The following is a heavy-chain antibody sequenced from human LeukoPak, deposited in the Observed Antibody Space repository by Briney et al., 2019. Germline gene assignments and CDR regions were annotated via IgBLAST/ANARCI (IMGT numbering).Heavy chain of an antibody. J-gene: IGHJ4*02. CDR2: ISYDGSNK. Sequence: GGSLRLSCAASGFTFSSYAMHWVRQAPGKGLEWVAVISYDGSNKYYADSVKGRFTISRDNSKNTLYLQMNSLRAEDTAVHYCARDNPPGTMVRGVNGLDYWGQGTLVTVSS. V-gene: IGHV3-30-3*01. CDR1: GFTFSSYA. CDR3: ARDNPPGTMVRGVNGLDY. D-gene: IGHD3-10*01.